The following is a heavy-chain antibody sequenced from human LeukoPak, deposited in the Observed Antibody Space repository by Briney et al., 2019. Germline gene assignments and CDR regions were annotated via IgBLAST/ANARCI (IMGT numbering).Heavy chain of an antibody. V-gene: IGHV4-31*03. J-gene: IGHJ4*02. CDR2: IYYSGST. CDR3: ARGIWYYGSGSYLDY. D-gene: IGHD3-10*01. Sequence: SQTLSLTCTVSGGSISSGSCYWSWIRQHPGEGLEWIGHIYYSGSTYYNPSLRNRVIISVDTSKKQFSLNLSSVTAADTAVYYCARGIWYYGSGSYLDYWGQGTLVTVSS. CDR1: GGSISSGSCY.